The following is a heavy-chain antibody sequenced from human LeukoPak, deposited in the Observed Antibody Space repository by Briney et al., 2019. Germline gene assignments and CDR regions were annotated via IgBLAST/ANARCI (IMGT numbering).Heavy chain of an antibody. CDR3: ARDLGQYYDTSDNWFDP. J-gene: IGHJ5*02. CDR1: GFTFSISW. D-gene: IGHD3-22*01. Sequence: GGSLRLSCADSGFTFSISWMHWVRPTPGTRLVWVSRINSDGINTSYGDSVKGRFTISRDNAKNTLNLQMNSLRAEDTAVYYCARDLGQYYDTSDNWFDPWGQGTLVTVSS. CDR2: INSDGINT. V-gene: IGHV3-74*01.